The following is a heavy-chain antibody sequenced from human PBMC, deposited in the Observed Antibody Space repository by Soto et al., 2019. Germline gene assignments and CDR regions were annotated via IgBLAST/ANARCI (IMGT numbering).Heavy chain of an antibody. V-gene: IGHV4-39*01. CDR1: GASISSRSSY. Sequence: SETLSLTCIVSGASISSRSSYWGWIRQPPGKGLEWVGTFYSGSTYNNPSLKSRVTISVDTSKNQFSLKLSSVAAEDTTIYYCATTRGIAVGGSFDHWGQGTLVTVSS. D-gene: IGHD6-13*01. CDR2: FYSGST. J-gene: IGHJ5*02. CDR3: ATTRGIAVGGSFDH.